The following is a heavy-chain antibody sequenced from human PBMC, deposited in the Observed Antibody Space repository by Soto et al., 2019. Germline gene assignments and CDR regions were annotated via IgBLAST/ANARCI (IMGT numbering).Heavy chain of an antibody. D-gene: IGHD1-26*01. Sequence: QITLKESGPTLVKPTQTLTLTCTFSGFSLTTDRVGVGWIRQPPGEALEWLAVIYWDDSKTYRTSLESRLTITKDTSNNQVALTMTNMDSLDTATYYCAHAYGGRSLYWGQGTLVTVSS. V-gene: IGHV2-5*02. CDR2: IYWDDSK. CDR3: AHAYGGRSLY. J-gene: IGHJ4*02. CDR1: GFSLTTDRVG.